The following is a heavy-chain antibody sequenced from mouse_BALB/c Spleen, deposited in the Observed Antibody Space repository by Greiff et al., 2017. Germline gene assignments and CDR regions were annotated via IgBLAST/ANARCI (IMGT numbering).Heavy chain of an antibody. CDR1: GYTFTSYN. V-gene: IGHV1-12*01. Sequence: QVQLQQSGAELVKPGASVKMSCKASGYTFTSYNMHWVKQTPGQGLEWIGAIYPGNGDTSYNQKFKGKATLTADKSSSTAYMQLSSLTSEDSAVYYCARGALLRLLDYWGQGTTLTVSS. CDR3: ARGALLRLLDY. J-gene: IGHJ2*01. CDR2: IYPGNGDT. D-gene: IGHD1-2*01.